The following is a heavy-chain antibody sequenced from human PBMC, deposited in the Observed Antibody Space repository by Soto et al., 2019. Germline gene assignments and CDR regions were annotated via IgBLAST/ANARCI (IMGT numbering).Heavy chain of an antibody. CDR2: MYYSGST. CDR3: AKTSATGWSAFDV. V-gene: IGHV4-59*08. Sequence: SETLSLTCTVSGGSISRYYWSWIRQSPGKGLEYIGYMYYSGSTNFNPSLKSRVSMSVDTSENQFSLRLSSVTAADTAIYYCAKTSATGWSAFDVWGQGTMVTVSS. J-gene: IGHJ3*01. CDR1: GGSISRYY. D-gene: IGHD2-15*01.